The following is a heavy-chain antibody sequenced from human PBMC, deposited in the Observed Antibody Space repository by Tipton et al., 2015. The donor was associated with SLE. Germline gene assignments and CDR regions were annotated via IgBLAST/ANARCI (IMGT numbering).Heavy chain of an antibody. D-gene: IGHD3/OR15-3a*01. J-gene: IGHJ3*02. V-gene: IGHV4-61*09. CDR1: VCSISSSGYY. CDR3: ARVGLLGPDAFDI. Sequence: TLSLTCTVSVCSISSSGYYWGWFRPPPGKGLEWIGHIFTSGTTNYNPSLKSRVTISVDTSKNQFSLKLSSMTAADTAVYYCARVGLLGPDAFDIWGQGTMVIVSS. CDR2: IFTSGTT.